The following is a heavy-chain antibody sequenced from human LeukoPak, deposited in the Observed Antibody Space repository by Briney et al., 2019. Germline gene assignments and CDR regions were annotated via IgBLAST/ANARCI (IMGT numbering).Heavy chain of an antibody. V-gene: IGHV4-34*01. Sequence: PSETLSLTCAVYGGSFSGYYWSWIRQPPGKGLEWIGEINHSGSTNYNPSLKSRVTISVDTSKNQFSLKLSSVTAADTAVYFCARSSGNYKGDAFDIWGQGTMVTVSS. CDR3: ARSSGNYKGDAFDI. D-gene: IGHD1-26*01. CDR1: GGSFSGYY. J-gene: IGHJ3*02. CDR2: INHSGST.